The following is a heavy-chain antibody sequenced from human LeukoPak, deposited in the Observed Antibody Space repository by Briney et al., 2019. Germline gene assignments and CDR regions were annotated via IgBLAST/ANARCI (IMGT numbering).Heavy chain of an antibody. CDR3: AREISYYYYMDV. D-gene: IGHD2/OR15-2a*01. CDR2: INHSGST. V-gene: IGHV4-34*01. J-gene: IGHJ6*03. CDR1: GGSFGGYY. Sequence: SETLSLTCAVYGGSFGGYYWSWIRQPPGKGLEWIGEINHSGSTNYNPSLKSRVTISVDTSKNQFSLKLSSVTAADTAVYYCAREISYYYYMDVWGKGTTVTVSS.